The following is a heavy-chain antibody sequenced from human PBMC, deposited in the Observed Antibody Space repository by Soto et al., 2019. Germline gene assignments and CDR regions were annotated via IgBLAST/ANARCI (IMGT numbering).Heavy chain of an antibody. D-gene: IGHD3-10*01. Sequence: SGPTLVNPTQTLTLTCTFSGFSLSTSGVGVGWIRQPPGKALEWLALIYWDDDKRYSPSLKSRLTITKDTSKNQVVLTMTNMDPVDTATYYCARLGAAISLYYYYGMDVWGQGTTVTVSS. CDR2: IYWDDDK. CDR1: GFSLSTSGVG. J-gene: IGHJ6*02. CDR3: ARLGAAISLYYYYGMDV. V-gene: IGHV2-5*02.